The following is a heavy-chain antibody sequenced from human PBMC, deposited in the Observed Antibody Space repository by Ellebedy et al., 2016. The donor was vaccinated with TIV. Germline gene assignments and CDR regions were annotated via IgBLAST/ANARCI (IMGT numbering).Heavy chain of an antibody. CDR1: GGSISSYY. J-gene: IGHJ4*02. D-gene: IGHD3-9*01. V-gene: IGHV4-59*08. Sequence: SETLSLTCTVSGGSISSYYWSWIRQPPGKGLEWIGHIYYSGSTNYNPSLESRVTISVDTSKNHFSLKLTSVTAADTAVYFCVRYVSYFDTPDQIDYYFDSWGQGTLVTVSS. CDR2: IYYSGST. CDR3: VRYVSYFDTPDQIDYYFDS.